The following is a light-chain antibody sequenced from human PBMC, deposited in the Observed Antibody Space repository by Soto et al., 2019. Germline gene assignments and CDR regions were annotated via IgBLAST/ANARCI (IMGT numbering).Light chain of an antibody. J-gene: IGKJ2*01. CDR1: QSVTSSY. V-gene: IGKV3-20*01. CDR2: GAS. Sequence: EIVLTQSPDTLSLSPGERATLSCRASQSVTSSYSAWYQQKPGQAPRLLIYGASSRATGIPDRFSGSGSGTDFTLTISRLEPEDFAVYYCQHYGSSPRYTFGQGTKLEI. CDR3: QHYGSSPRYT.